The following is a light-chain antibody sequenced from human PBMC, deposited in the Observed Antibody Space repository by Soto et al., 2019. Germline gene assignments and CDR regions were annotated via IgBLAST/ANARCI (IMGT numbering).Light chain of an antibody. J-gene: IGLJ2*01. CDR1: SGHSSYT. CDR2: LEGSGSY. CDR3: ETWDSNTRV. Sequence: QPVLTQSSSASASLGSSVKLTCTLSSGHSSYTIAWHQQQPGMAPRYLMKLEGSGSYNKGSGVPDRFSGSSSGADRYLAISNLQFEDEADYYCETWDSNTRVFGAGTQLTVL. V-gene: IGLV4-60*02.